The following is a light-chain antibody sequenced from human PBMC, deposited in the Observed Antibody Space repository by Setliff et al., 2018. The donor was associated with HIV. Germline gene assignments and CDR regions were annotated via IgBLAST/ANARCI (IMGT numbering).Light chain of an antibody. CDR3: QSYDSSLSGYV. V-gene: IGLV1-40*01. Sequence: QSVLTQPPSVSGAPGQRVTISCTGSRSNIGAGYDVQWYQQLPGTAPKLVMFGNSNRPSGVPDRFSDSKSGTSAPLAISGLRAEDEADYYCQSYDSSLSGYVFGTGTKVTVL. CDR1: RSNIGAGYD. J-gene: IGLJ1*01. CDR2: GNS.